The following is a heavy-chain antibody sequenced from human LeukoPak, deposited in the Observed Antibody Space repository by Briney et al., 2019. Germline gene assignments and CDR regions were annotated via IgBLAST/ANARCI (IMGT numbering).Heavy chain of an antibody. V-gene: IGHV1-69*13. D-gene: IGHD3-3*01. CDR1: GGTFSSYA. Sequence: ALVKVSCKASGGTFSSYAISWVRQAPGQGLEWMGGIIPIFGTANYAQKFQGRVTITADESTSTAYMELSSLRSEDTAVYYCARSGSHITTAPNDAFDIWGQGTMVTVSS. J-gene: IGHJ3*02. CDR2: IIPIFGTA. CDR3: ARSGSHITTAPNDAFDI.